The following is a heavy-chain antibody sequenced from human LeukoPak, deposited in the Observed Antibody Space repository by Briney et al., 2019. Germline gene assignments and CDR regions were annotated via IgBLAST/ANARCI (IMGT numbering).Heavy chain of an antibody. D-gene: IGHD2-2*01. CDR1: GGTFSSYA. V-gene: IGHV1-69*13. CDR3: TRGRCSSTSCYYYYYGMDV. Sequence: SVKVSCKASGGTFSSYAISWVRQAPGQGLEWMGGIIPIFGTANYAQRFQGRVTITADESTSTAYMELSSLRSEDTAVYYCTRGRCSSTSCYYYYYGMDVWGQGTTVTVSS. CDR2: IIPIFGTA. J-gene: IGHJ6*02.